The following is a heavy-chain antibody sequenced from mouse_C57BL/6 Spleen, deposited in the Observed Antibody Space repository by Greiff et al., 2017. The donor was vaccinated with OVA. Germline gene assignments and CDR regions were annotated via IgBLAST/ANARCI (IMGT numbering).Heavy chain of an antibody. Sequence: QLQQSGPGLVQPSQSLSITCPVSGFSLTSYGVHWVRQSPGKGLEWLGVIWSGGSTDYNAAFISRLSISKDNSKSQVFFKMNSLQADDTAIYYCARSPYGNFPFYYAMDYWGQGTSVTVSS. J-gene: IGHJ4*01. CDR2: IWSGGST. V-gene: IGHV2-2*01. CDR1: GFSLTSYG. CDR3: ARSPYGNFPFYYAMDY. D-gene: IGHD2-10*02.